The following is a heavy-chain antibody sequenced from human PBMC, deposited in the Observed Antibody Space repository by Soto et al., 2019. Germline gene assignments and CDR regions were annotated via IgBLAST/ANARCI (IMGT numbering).Heavy chain of an antibody. D-gene: IGHD6-13*01. V-gene: IGHV3-15*07. CDR2: IKSKTDGGTT. Sequence: GGSLRLSCAASGFTFSNAWINWVRQAPGKGLEWVGRIKSKTDGGTTDYAEPVKGRFAISRDDSKNMVYLQMNSLKTEDTAVYYFTPRYLAAAGLKSPAWFDPWGQGTLVTVSS. J-gene: IGHJ5*02. CDR1: GFTFSNAW. CDR3: TPRYLAAAGLKSPAWFDP.